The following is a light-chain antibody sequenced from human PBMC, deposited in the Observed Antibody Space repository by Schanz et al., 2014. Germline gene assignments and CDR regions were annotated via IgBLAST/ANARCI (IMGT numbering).Light chain of an antibody. V-gene: IGKV3-15*01. Sequence: EIVMTQSPATLSVSPGERATLSCRASQSVSSNLAWYQQKPGQAPRLLIYGASTRATGIPARFSGSESGTEFALTISSLQSEDFAVYYCQHYYNWPRTFGQGTKVEIK. CDR1: QSVSSN. J-gene: IGKJ1*01. CDR2: GAS. CDR3: QHYYNWPRT.